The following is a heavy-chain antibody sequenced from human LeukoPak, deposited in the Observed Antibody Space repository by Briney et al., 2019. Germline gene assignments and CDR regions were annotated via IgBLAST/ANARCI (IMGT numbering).Heavy chain of an antibody. CDR2: VYSGGFT. Sequence: GGSLRLSCTVSGFSVTNNYMSWVRQAPGKGLEWVAVVYSGGFTNYAESVEGRFTLSRDSSKNTLFLQMNTLKVEDTAVYYCARVSRGKYDSSGYSDWGQGTQVIVSS. V-gene: IGHV3-53*01. J-gene: IGHJ4*02. D-gene: IGHD3-22*01. CDR3: ARVSRGKYDSSGYSD. CDR1: GFSVTNNY.